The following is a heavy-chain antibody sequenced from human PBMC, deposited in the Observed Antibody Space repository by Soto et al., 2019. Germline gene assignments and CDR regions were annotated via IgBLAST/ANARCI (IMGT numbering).Heavy chain of an antibody. Sequence: GGSLRLSCAASGFTFSGCWMHWVRQAPGKGLVWVSRINSDGSGTTYADSVKGRFTISRDNAKNTLYLQMNSLRAEDTAVYYCARDPDIVIIPAATDAMDVWGQGTTVTVSS. D-gene: IGHD2-2*01. V-gene: IGHV3-74*01. CDR3: ARDPDIVIIPAATDAMDV. J-gene: IGHJ6*02. CDR1: GFTFSGCW. CDR2: INSDGSGT.